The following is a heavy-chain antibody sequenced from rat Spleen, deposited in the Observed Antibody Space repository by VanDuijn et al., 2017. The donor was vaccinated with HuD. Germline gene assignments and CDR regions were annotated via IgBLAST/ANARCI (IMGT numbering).Heavy chain of an antibody. CDR2: IIYDGSNT. J-gene: IGHJ2*01. V-gene: IGHV5-17*01. CDR1: GFTFSDYT. D-gene: IGHD1-2*01. CDR3: ARHRSYYSSYVYAFDY. Sequence: EVQLVASGGGLVQPGRSLKLSCAASGFTFSDYTMAWVRQAPKKGLEWVAAIIYDGSNTYYRDSVKGRFTISRDNAKSTLYLQMDSLRSEDTATYYCARHRSYYSSYVYAFDYWGQGVMVTVSS.